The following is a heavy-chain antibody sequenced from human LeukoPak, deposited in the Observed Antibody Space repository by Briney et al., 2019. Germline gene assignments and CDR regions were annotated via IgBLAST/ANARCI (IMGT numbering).Heavy chain of an antibody. V-gene: IGHV3-21*01. CDR3: AKDYQYSRALGLGATADY. D-gene: IGHD6-6*01. CDR2: ISSSSSYI. Sequence: TGGSLRLSCAASGFTFSSYSMNWVRQAPGKGLEWVSSISSSSSYIYYADSVKGRFTISRDNAKNSLYLQMNSLRAEDTAVYYCAKDYQYSRALGLGATADYWGQGTLVTVSS. CDR1: GFTFSSYS. J-gene: IGHJ4*02.